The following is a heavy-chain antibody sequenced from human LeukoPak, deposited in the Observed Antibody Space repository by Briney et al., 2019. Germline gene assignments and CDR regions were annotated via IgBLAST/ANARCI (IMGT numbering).Heavy chain of an antibody. D-gene: IGHD6-19*01. Sequence: GGSLRLSCAASGFTFSNYWMHWVRQAPGKGLVWVSRINSDGRSTNYADSVKGRFTISRDNAKNTLYLQMNSLRAEDTAVYYCARDSLRQWLVLGWFDPWGQGTLVTVSS. CDR2: INSDGRST. V-gene: IGHV3-74*01. CDR3: ARDSLRQWLVLGWFDP. J-gene: IGHJ5*02. CDR1: GFTFSNYW.